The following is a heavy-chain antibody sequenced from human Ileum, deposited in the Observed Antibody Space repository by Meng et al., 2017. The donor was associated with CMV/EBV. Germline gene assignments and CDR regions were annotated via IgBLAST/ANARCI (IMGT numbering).Heavy chain of an antibody. V-gene: IGHV4-31*03. CDR1: GGSISSGGHY. J-gene: IGHJ4*02. CDR3: ARVGSSGWGLQY. Sequence: TVSGGSISSGGHYWNWIRQHPGKGLEWIGYIYYTGNTYCNPSLKSRVSMSVDMSKNQISLNLTSVTAADTAVYYCARVGSSGWGLQYWGQGTLVTVSS. CDR2: IYYTGNT. D-gene: IGHD6-19*01.